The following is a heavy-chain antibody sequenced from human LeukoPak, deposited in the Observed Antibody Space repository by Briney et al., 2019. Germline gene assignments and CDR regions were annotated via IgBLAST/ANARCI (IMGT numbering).Heavy chain of an antibody. J-gene: IGHJ4*02. Sequence: ASVKVSCKAFGYTLTRYYIHWVRQAPGQGLEWMGIINPSGGSTNYAQKFQGRLRMTRDTSTSTVYMELTGLTSEDTAVYYCARDRLNVLQFSPPDDFWGQGTLVTVSS. CDR2: INPSGGST. CDR1: GYTLTRYY. V-gene: IGHV1-46*01. CDR3: ARDRLNVLQFSPPDDF. D-gene: IGHD3-3*01.